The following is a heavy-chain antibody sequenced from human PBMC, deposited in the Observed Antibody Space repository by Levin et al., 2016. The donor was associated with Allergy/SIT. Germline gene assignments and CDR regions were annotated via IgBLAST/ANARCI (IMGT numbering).Heavy chain of an antibody. Sequence: GESLKISCAVSGFIFSSYVMHWVRQAPGKGLEWVAVISYDGSNKYYVDSVKDRFTISKDISKNTLFLQMNSLTTEDTAVYYCARGETVGAAAGRRDLDYWGQGTLVTVSS. CDR1: GFIFSSYV. D-gene: IGHD6-13*01. V-gene: IGHV3-30*04. CDR3: ARGETVGAAAGRRDLDY. J-gene: IGHJ4*02. CDR2: ISYDGSNK.